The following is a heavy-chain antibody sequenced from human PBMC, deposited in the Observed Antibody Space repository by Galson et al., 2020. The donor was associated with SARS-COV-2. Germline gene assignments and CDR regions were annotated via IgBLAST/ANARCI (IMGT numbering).Heavy chain of an antibody. Sequence: SVKVSCKASGYTFTGYYMHWVRQAPGQGLEWMGWINPNSGGTNYAQTFQGRVTMTRDTSISTAYMELRRLRSDDTAVYYCARVVIYDYFDYWGQGTLVTVSS. CDR3: ARVVIYDYFDY. D-gene: IGHD2-21*01. J-gene: IGHJ4*02. V-gene: IGHV1-2*02. CDR2: INPNSGGT. CDR1: GYTFTGYY.